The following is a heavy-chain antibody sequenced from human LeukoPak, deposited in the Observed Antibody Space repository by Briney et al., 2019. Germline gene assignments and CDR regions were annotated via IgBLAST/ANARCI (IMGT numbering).Heavy chain of an antibody. J-gene: IGHJ5*01. V-gene: IGHV3-23*01. Sequence: HSGGSLRLSCAASGFIFSSYAMSWVRQAPGKGLEWVSAISGSGGTTYYANSVKGRFTISRDNSKNTLYLQMNSLRAEDTAVYYCAKEAADIVVVPAATMDSWGQGTLVTVSS. CDR3: AKEAADIVVVPAATMDS. CDR2: ISGSGGTT. CDR1: GFIFSSYA. D-gene: IGHD2-2*01.